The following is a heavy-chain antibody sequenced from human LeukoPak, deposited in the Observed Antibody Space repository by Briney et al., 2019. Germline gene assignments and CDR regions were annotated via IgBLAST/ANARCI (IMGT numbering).Heavy chain of an antibody. CDR2: ISGSGGST. CDR3: AKSHSGYDYSDY. J-gene: IGHJ4*02. Sequence: GGSLRLSCAASGFTFSSYAMSWVRQAPGKGLEWVSAISGSGGSTYYADFVKGRFTISRDNSKNTLYLQMNSLRAEDTAVYYCAKSHSGYDYSDYWGQGTLVTVSS. D-gene: IGHD5-12*01. CDR1: GFTFSSYA. V-gene: IGHV3-23*01.